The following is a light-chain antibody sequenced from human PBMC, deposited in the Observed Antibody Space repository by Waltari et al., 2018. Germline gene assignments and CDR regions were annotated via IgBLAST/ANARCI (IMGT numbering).Light chain of an antibody. J-gene: IGLJ2*01. CDR2: QDR. V-gene: IGLV3-1*01. CDR1: KLGDKY. CDR3: QAWDSSTHVV. Sequence: SYELTQPPSVSVSPGQTASITCSGDKLGDKYACWYQQKPGQSPVLVIYQDRKRPSGIPERFSGSNSGNTATLTISGTQAMDEADYYCQAWDSSTHVVFGGGTKLTV.